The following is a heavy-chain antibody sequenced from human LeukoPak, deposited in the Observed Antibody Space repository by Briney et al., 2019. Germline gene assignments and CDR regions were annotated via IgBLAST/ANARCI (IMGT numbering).Heavy chain of an antibody. J-gene: IGHJ4*02. D-gene: IGHD6-25*01. Sequence: GASVKVSCKASGYTFTSYYMHWVRQAPGQGLEWKGIINPSGGSTSYAQKFQGRVTMTRDTSTSTVYMELSSLRSEDTAVYYCARAHFGYHFDYWGQGTLVTVSS. V-gene: IGHV1-46*01. CDR1: GYTFTSYY. CDR2: INPSGGST. CDR3: ARAHFGYHFDY.